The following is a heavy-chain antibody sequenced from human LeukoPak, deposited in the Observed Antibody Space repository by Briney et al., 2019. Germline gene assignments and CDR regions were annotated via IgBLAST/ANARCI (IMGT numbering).Heavy chain of an antibody. CDR1: GFTFSSYA. D-gene: IGHD2-15*01. Sequence: AGGSLRLSCAASGFTFSSYAMSWVRQAPGKGLEWVSSIASNNDYRYSADALRGRFTISRDNAKNSLFLQMNSLRPDDTAVYYCARKSLVVNTNAFDIWGQGTMVTVSS. CDR3: ARKSLVVNTNAFDI. V-gene: IGHV3-21*06. J-gene: IGHJ3*02. CDR2: IASNNDYR.